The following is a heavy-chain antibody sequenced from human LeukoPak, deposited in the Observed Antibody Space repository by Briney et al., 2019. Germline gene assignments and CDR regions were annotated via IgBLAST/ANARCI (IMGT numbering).Heavy chain of an antibody. CDR1: GYSFTSYW. Sequence: GESLKISCKGSGYSFTSYWIGWVRQMPGKGLEWMGIIYPGDSDTRYSPSFQGQVTISADKSISTAYLQWSSLKASDTAMYYCSLPPKRWLDPNDAFDIWGQGTMVTVSS. J-gene: IGHJ3*02. V-gene: IGHV5-51*01. CDR3: SLPPKRWLDPNDAFDI. D-gene: IGHD5-24*01. CDR2: IYPGDSDT.